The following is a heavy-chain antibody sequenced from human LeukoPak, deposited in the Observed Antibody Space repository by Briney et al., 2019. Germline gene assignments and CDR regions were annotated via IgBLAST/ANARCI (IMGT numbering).Heavy chain of an antibody. J-gene: IGHJ5*02. CDR1: GFTFTGFY. D-gene: IGHD2-2*02. CDR2: INPYSGGT. CDR3: AREPPVFVPAAIHL. V-gene: IGHV1-2*02. Sequence: ASVKVPCKASGFTFTGFYMHWLRQAPGHGLEWMGWINPYSGGTSYAQKFQGRVTMTRDTCTSTAYMELSSLRSDDTAVYYCAREPPVFVPAAIHLWGQGTLVTVSS.